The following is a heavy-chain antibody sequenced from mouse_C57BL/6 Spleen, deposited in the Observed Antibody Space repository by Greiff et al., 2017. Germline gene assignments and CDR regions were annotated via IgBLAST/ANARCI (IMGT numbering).Heavy chain of an antibody. CDR2: IYPGSGST. V-gene: IGHV1-55*01. D-gene: IGHD2-4*01. Sequence: QVQLQQPGAELVKPGASVKMSCKASGYTFTSYWITWVKQRPGQGLEWIGDIYPGSGSTNYNEKFKSKATLTVDTSSSTAYMQLSSLTSEDSAVYYCARREVYYDYELWFAYWGQGTLVTVSA. CDR3: ARREVYYDYELWFAY. J-gene: IGHJ3*01. CDR1: GYTFTSYW.